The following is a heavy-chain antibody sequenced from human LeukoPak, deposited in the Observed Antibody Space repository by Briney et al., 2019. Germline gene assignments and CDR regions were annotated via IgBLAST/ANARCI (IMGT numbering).Heavy chain of an antibody. CDR2: INYRGSNS. CDR3: TRGDPDY. J-gene: IGHJ4*02. D-gene: IGHD2-21*02. CDR1: GFTFSDYW. Sequence: GGSLRLSCAASGFTFSDYWMQWVRQAPGEGLEWVANINYRGSNSYLMDSVKGRFTISRDNAKNSLFLQMNSLRAEDTAVYYCTRGDPDYWGQGTLVTVSS. V-gene: IGHV3-7*01.